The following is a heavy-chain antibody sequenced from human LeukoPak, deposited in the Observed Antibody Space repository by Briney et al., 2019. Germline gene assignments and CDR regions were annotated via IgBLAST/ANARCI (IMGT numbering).Heavy chain of an antibody. CDR1: GFTFSSYG. V-gene: IGHV3-33*01. CDR3: ARGQLLFGY. CDR2: IWYDGNKK. Sequence: PGRSLRLSCAASGFTFSSYGLHWVRQAPGKGLEWVAVIWYDGNKKYYADSVKGRFTISRDNSKNTLYLQMNSLRAEDTAVCYCARGQLLFGYWGQGTLDTVSS. D-gene: IGHD2-2*01. J-gene: IGHJ4*02.